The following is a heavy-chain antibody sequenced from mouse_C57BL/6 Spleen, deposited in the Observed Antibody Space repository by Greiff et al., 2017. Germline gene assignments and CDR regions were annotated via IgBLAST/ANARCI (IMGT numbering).Heavy chain of an antibody. CDR3: ARGEGLLRFAY. Sequence: DVQLQESGPGLVKPSQSLSLTCSVTGYSITSGYYWNWIRQFPGNKLEWMGYISYDGSNNYNPSLKNRISITRDTSKNQFFLKLNSVTTEDTATYYCARGEGLLRFAYWGQGTLVTVSA. CDR1: GYSITSGYY. V-gene: IGHV3-6*01. J-gene: IGHJ3*01. CDR2: ISYDGSN. D-gene: IGHD2-3*01.